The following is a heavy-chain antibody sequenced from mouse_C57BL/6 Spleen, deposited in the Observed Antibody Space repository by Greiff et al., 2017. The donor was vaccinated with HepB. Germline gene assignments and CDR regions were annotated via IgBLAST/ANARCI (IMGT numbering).Heavy chain of an antibody. Sequence: VQLKESGGGLVQPKGSLKLSCAASGFTFNTYAMHWVRQAPGKGLEWVARIRSKSSNYATYYADSVKDRFTISRDDSQSMLYLQMNNLKTEDTAMYYCVSESLITTVPHWYFDVWGTGTTVTVSS. V-gene: IGHV10-3*01. D-gene: IGHD1-2*01. CDR2: IRSKSSNYAT. CDR1: GFTFNTYA. J-gene: IGHJ1*03. CDR3: VSESLITTVPHWYFDV.